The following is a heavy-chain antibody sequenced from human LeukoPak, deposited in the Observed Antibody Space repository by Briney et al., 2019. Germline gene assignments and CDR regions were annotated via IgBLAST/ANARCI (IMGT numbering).Heavy chain of an antibody. CDR2: INHSGST. CDR3: ARSAAAIDAFDI. D-gene: IGHD6-13*01. CDR1: GGSFSGYY. V-gene: IGHV4-34*09. Sequence: SETLSLTCAVYGGSFSGYYWSWIRQPPGKGLEWIGEINHSGSTYYNPSLKSRVTISVDTSKNQFSLKLSSVTAADTAVYYCARSAAAIDAFDIWGQGTMVTVSS. J-gene: IGHJ3*02.